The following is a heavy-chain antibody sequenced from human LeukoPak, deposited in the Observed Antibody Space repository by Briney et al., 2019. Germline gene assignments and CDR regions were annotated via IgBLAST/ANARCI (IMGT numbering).Heavy chain of an antibody. CDR2: IWYDGSNK. D-gene: IGHD6-19*01. CDR1: GFTFSSYG. CDR3: ARSPNGWYYDY. Sequence: GGSLRLSCAASGFTFSSYGMHWVRQAPGKGLEWVAVIWYDGSNKHYADSVKGRFTISRDNSKNTLYLQMNSLRAEDTAVYYCARSPNGWYYDYWGQGTLVTVSS. V-gene: IGHV3-33*01. J-gene: IGHJ4*02.